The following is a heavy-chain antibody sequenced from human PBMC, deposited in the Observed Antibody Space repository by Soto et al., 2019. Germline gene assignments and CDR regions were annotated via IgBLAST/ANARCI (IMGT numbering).Heavy chain of an antibody. V-gene: IGHV4-39*01. CDR2: IYYSGST. J-gene: IGHJ6*03. CDR3: ARLFGRGSYYYYYYMDV. Sequence: QLQLQESGPGLVKPSETLSLTCTVSGGSISSSSYYWGWIRQPPGKGLEWIGSIYYSGSTYYNPSLKSRVTISVDTSKNQFSLKLRSVTAAATAVYYCARLFGRGSYYYYYYMDVWGKGTTVTVSS. D-gene: IGHD3-10*01. CDR1: GGSISSSSYY.